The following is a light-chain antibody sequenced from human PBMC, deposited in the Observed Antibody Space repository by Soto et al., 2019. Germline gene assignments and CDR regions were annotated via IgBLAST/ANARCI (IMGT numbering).Light chain of an antibody. V-gene: IGKV1-12*01. J-gene: IGKJ4*01. CDR2: GAS. Sequence: DIQMTQSPSSVSASVGDTVTITCRASQGISRWLAWYQQKPGKAPNLLIYGASTLQSGVPSRFSGGGSGTDFTLTISSLQPEDFATYFCQQADAFPLTFGGGTKVEV. CDR1: QGISRW. CDR3: QQADAFPLT.